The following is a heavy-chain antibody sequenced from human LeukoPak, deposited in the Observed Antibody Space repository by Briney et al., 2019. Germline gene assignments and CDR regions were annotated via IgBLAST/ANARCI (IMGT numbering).Heavy chain of an antibody. CDR2: INPNSGGT. CDR3: ARDQTYSSGWYSLGWFDP. D-gene: IGHD6-19*01. V-gene: IGHV1-2*02. J-gene: IGHJ5*02. CDR1: GYTFTGYY. Sequence: GASVKVSCKASGYTFTGYYMHWVRQAPGQGLEWMGWINPNSGGTNYAQKFQGRVTMTRDTSISTAYMELSSLRSEDTAVYYCARDQTYSSGWYSLGWFDPWGQGTLVTVSS.